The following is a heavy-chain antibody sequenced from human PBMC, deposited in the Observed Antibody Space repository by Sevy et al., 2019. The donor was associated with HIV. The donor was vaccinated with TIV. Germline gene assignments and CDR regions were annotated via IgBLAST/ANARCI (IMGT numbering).Heavy chain of an antibody. CDR2: ISYDGGVK. CDR1: GFTFSIYA. D-gene: IGHD3-22*01. V-gene: IGHV3-30*04. Sequence: GGSLRLSCAASGFTFSIYAMHWVRQAPDKGLEWVAVISYDGGVKYFPDSVKGRVTISRDNSKNTLYLQMNSLRPEDTAVYYCARDLPSAVINPFYYYGLDVWGQGTTVTVSS. J-gene: IGHJ6*02. CDR3: ARDLPSAVINPFYYYGLDV.